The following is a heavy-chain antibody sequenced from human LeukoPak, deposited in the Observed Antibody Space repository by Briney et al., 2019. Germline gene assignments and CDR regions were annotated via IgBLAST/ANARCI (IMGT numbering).Heavy chain of an antibody. CDR1: GFTVISKY. CDR3: AGSSSWYDWFDP. CDR2: IYNGGST. Sequence: GGSLRLSCAASGFTVISKYMTWVRQAPGKGLEWVSVIYNGGSTYYADSVKGRFTISRDNSKDTLYLQMNSLRAEDTAVYYCAGSSSWYDWFDPWGQGTLVTVSS. D-gene: IGHD6-13*01. V-gene: IGHV3-53*01. J-gene: IGHJ5*02.